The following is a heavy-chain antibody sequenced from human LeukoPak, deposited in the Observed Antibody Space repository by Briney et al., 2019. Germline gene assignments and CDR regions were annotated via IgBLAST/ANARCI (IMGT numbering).Heavy chain of an antibody. CDR1: GFTFSSYE. J-gene: IGHJ4*02. CDR2: ISSSGSTI. V-gene: IGHV3-48*03. D-gene: IGHD4-17*01. Sequence: GGSLRLSCEVSGFTFSSYEMNWVRQAPGKGLEWVSYISSSGSTIYYADSVKGRFTISRDNAKNSLYLQMNSLRAEDTAVYYCARDHGDYIFGYWGQGTLVTVSS. CDR3: ARDHGDYIFGY.